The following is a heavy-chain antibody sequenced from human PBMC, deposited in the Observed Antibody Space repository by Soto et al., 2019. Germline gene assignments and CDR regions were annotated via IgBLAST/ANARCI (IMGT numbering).Heavy chain of an antibody. Sequence: ASVKVSCKASGYTFTSYGISWVRQAPGQGLEWMGWISAYNGNTNYAQKLQGRVTMTTDTSTSTAYMELSSLRSEDTAVYYCARAARYFDWLDYYYMDVWGKGTTVTVSS. J-gene: IGHJ6*03. CDR3: ARAARYFDWLDYYYMDV. CDR1: GYTFTSYG. V-gene: IGHV1-18*01. CDR2: ISAYNGNT. D-gene: IGHD3-9*01.